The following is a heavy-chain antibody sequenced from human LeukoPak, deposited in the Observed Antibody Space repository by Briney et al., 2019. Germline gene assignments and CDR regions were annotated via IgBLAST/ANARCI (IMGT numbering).Heavy chain of an antibody. D-gene: IGHD4/OR15-4a*01. J-gene: IGHJ5*02. CDR1: GFTFSSYA. V-gene: IGHV3-30*04. CDR2: ISYDGSNK. Sequence: PGGSLRLSCAASGFTFSSYAMHWVRQAPGKGLEWVAVISYDGSNKYYAGSVKGRFTISRDNSKNTLYLQMNSLRAEDTAVYYCASLTTNHPFDPWGQGTLVTVSS. CDR3: ASLTTNHPFDP.